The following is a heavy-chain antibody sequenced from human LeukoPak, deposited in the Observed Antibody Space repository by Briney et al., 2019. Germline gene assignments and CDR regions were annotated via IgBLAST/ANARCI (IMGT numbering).Heavy chain of an antibody. CDR3: APSLITTYYDILTGPPRD. D-gene: IGHD3-9*01. J-gene: IGHJ4*02. V-gene: IGHV1-24*01. CDR2: FDPEDGET. Sequence: GAPVKVSCKVSGYTLTELSMHWVRQAPGKGLEWMGGFDPEDGETIYAQKFQGRVTMTEDTSTDTAYMELSSLRSEDTVVYYCAPSLITTYYDILTGPPRDWGQGTLVTVSS. CDR1: GYTLTELS.